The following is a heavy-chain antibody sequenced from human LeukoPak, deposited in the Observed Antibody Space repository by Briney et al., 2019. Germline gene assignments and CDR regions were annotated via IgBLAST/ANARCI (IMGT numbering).Heavy chain of an antibody. CDR3: AKDHAIHMDV. J-gene: IGHJ6*03. CDR2: ISYDGSNE. CDR1: GFTFSSYV. V-gene: IGHV3-30*04. Sequence: QSGGSLRLSCAASGFTFSSYVMHWVRQAPGKGLEWVAIISYDGSNEYYADSVKGRFTISRDNSKNTLYLQMNSLRAADTAVYYCAKDHAIHMDVWGKGTTVTVSS.